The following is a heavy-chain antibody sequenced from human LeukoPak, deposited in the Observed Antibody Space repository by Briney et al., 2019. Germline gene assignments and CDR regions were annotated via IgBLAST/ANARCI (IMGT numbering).Heavy chain of an antibody. CDR2: IIPIFGTA. Sequence: PVKVSCKASGGTFSSYAISWVRQAPGQGLEWMGGIIPIFGTANYAQKFQGRVTITADESTSTAYMELSSLRSEDTAVYYCARGYSSGWTTYFDYWGQGTLVTVSS. V-gene: IGHV1-69*13. D-gene: IGHD6-19*01. CDR1: GGTFSSYA. J-gene: IGHJ4*02. CDR3: ARGYSSGWTTYFDY.